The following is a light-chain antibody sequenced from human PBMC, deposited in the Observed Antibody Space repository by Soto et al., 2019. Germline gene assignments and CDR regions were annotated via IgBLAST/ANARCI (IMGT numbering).Light chain of an antibody. CDR3: SSSTSSNTLV. Sequence: QSALTQPASVSASPGQSITISCTGGKNDIGSSDYVSWYQQHPGKAPKLIIYGVSNRPSGTADRFAGSKSGNTASLTISGLQADEEDDYYCSSSTSSNTLVFGGGTKLTVL. J-gene: IGLJ3*02. CDR2: GVS. CDR1: KNDIGSSDY. V-gene: IGLV2-14*01.